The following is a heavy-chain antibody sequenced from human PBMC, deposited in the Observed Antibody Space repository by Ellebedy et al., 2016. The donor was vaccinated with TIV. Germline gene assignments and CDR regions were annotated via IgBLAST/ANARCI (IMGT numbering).Heavy chain of an antibody. CDR3: ARDRHVDRGDCLDY. D-gene: IGHD2-21*02. CDR2: ISSSSSTI. CDR1: GFTFSSYS. J-gene: IGHJ4*02. V-gene: IGHV3-48*01. Sequence: GESLKISCAASGFTFSSYSMNWVRQAPGKGLEWVSYISSSSSTIYYADSVKGRFTISRDNSKNTLSLQMNNLSAEDTAVYYCARDRHVDRGDCLDYWGQGTLVTVSS.